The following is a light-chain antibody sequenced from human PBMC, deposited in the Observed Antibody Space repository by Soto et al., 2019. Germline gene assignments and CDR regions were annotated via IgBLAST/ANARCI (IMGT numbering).Light chain of an antibody. V-gene: IGKV3-11*01. J-gene: IGKJ1*01. CDR3: QRRSDWPKT. CDR1: QSVSRY. Sequence: EIVLTQYPATLSLSPGEIATLSCRASQSVSRYLAWYQQKPGQAPRLLIYDTSNRATGIPARFSGSGSVTDFTLTISSLEPEDFAVYYCQRRSDWPKTFGQGTKVEIK. CDR2: DTS.